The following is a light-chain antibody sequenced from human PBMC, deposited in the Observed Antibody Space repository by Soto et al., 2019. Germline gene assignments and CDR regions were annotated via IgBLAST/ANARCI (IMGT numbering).Light chain of an antibody. CDR2: AAS. CDR1: QSIGYY. V-gene: IGKV1-39*01. Sequence: DIQMTQSPSSLSASVGDRVTITCRASQSIGYYLNWYQQKPGTAPKLLIYAASSLQSGVPSRFSGSGSGTDFTLTISSLQPEDFATYYCQQSYSTPQNTFGQGTKLEI. J-gene: IGKJ2*01. CDR3: QQSYSTPQNT.